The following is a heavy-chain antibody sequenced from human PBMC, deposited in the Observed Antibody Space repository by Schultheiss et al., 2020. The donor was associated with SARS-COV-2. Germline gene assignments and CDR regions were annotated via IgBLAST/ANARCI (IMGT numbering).Heavy chain of an antibody. V-gene: IGHV2-5*02. Sequence: SGPTLVKPTQTLTLTCTFSGFSLRSSGVGVGWIRQPPGKALEWLALIYWDDEKRYSPSLKSRLTVTKDTSKNQVVLRMTNMDPVDTATYYCAHSLLRLGVDDMDYNQYGMDVWGQGTTVTVAS. J-gene: IGHJ6*02. CDR3: AHSLLRLGVDDMDYNQYGMDV. CDR1: GFSLRSSGVG. CDR2: IYWDDEK. D-gene: IGHD1-26*01.